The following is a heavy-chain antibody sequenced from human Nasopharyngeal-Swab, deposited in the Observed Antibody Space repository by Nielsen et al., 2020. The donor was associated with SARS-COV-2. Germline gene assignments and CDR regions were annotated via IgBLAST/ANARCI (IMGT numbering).Heavy chain of an antibody. CDR2: ISGSGGST. CDR3: AKSPRRGSGSYYNSYYFDY. Sequence: LKISCAASGFTFSSYAMSWVRQAPGKGLEWVSAISGSGGSTYYADSVKGRFTISRDNSKNTLYLQMNSLRAEDTAVYYCAKSPRRGSGSYYNSYYFDYWGQGTLVTVSS. CDR1: GFTFSSYA. V-gene: IGHV3-23*01. J-gene: IGHJ4*02. D-gene: IGHD3-10*01.